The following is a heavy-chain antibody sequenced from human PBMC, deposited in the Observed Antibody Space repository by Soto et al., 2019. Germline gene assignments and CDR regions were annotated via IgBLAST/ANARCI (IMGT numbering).Heavy chain of an antibody. J-gene: IGHJ4*02. V-gene: IGHV3-23*01. Sequence: GGSLRLSCAASQISFANHVMTWVRQAPGKGLERVATIDPVGATTNYAASVRGRFAISRDNSKNMLYLQMNSLTAEDTAIYYYTKGGYPGYCRGGICPYYSDFRGRGTMVT. CDR2: IDPVGATT. D-gene: IGHD2-15*01. CDR3: TKGGYPGYCRGGICPYYSDF. CDR1: QISFANHV.